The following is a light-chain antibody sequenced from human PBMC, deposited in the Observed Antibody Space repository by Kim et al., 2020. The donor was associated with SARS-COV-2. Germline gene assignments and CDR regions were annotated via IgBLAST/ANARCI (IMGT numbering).Light chain of an antibody. CDR1: NMGCKS. J-gene: IGLJ2*01. V-gene: IGLV3-21*04. CDR2: YDS. CDR3: QVWDSSSDHPVV. Sequence: PGKTARISCGGKNMGCKSVRWDQQKPGQAHVLVIYYDSDRPSGIPERFSGSNSGNTATLTISRVEAGDEADYYCQVWDSSSDHPVVFGGGTQLTVL.